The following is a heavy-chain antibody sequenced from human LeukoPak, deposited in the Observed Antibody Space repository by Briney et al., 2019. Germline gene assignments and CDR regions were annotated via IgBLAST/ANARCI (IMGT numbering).Heavy chain of an antibody. CDR2: IYTSGST. CDR1: GGSISSGSYY. CDR3: AKDDTPAIIVVVPAATIDY. V-gene: IGHV4-61*02. D-gene: IGHD2-2*01. Sequence: SVTLSLTCTVSGGSISSGSYYGSWIRQPAGKGLEWIGRIYTSGSTNYNPSLKSRVTISVDTSKNQFSLKLSSVTAADTAVYYCAKDDTPAIIVVVPAATIDYWGQGTLVTVSS. J-gene: IGHJ4*02.